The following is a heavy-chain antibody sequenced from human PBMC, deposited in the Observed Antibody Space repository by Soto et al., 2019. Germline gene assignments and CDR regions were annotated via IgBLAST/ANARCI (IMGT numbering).Heavy chain of an antibody. V-gene: IGHV3-53*04. CDR2: IYGGGST. J-gene: IGHJ5*02. D-gene: IGHD3-22*01. CDR1: GFTVSSNY. Sequence: GGSLRLSCAASGFTVSSNYMSWVRQAPGKGLEWVSVIYGGGSTYYADSVKGRFTISRHNSKNTLYLQMNSLRAEDTAVYYCASSRRSGYSGLFDPWAQGTLVTVSS. CDR3: ASSRRSGYSGLFDP.